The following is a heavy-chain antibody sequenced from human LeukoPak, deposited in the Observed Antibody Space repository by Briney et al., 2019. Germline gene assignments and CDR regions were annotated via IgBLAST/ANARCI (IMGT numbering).Heavy chain of an antibody. J-gene: IGHJ4*02. D-gene: IGHD1-14*01. CDR1: GFTFSSYG. CDR2: IWYDGSNK. CDR3: ARAIEDRDYLDY. V-gene: IGHV3-33*01. Sequence: GGSLRLSCAASGFTFSSYGMHWVRQAPGKGLEWVAVIWYDGSNKYYADSVKGRFPISRDNSKNTLYLQMNSLRAEDTAVYYCARAIEDRDYLDYWGQGTLVTVSS.